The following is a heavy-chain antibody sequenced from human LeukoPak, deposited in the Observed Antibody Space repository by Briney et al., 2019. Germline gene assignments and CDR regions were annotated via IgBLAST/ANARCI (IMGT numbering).Heavy chain of an antibody. CDR1: GFTFSSYG. D-gene: IGHD3-16*01. Sequence: SGGSLRLSCAASGFTFSSYGMHWVRQAPGKGLEWVAVIWYDGSNKFYADSVKGRFTISRDNSKNTLYLQMNSLRAEDTAVYYCARDLGTDMTWGGVFEYWGQGTLVTVSS. V-gene: IGHV3-33*01. CDR2: IWYDGSNK. CDR3: ARDLGTDMTWGGVFEY. J-gene: IGHJ4*02.